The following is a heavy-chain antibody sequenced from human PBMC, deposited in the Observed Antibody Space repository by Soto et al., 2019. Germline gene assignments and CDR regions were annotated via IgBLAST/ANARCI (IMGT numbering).Heavy chain of an antibody. D-gene: IGHD3-9*01. CDR1: GFTFDDYA. V-gene: IGHV3-9*01. J-gene: IGHJ4*02. Sequence: EVQLVESGGGLVQPGRSLRLSCAASGFTFDDYAMHWVWQAPGKGLEWVSGISWNSGSIGYVDSVKGRFTISRDNAKNSLYLQMNSLRAEDTALYYCAKGFAYDILTGTDYWGQGTLVTVSS. CDR3: AKGFAYDILTGTDY. CDR2: ISWNSGSI.